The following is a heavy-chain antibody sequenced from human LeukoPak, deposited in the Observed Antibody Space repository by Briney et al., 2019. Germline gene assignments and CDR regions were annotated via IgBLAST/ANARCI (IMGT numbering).Heavy chain of an antibody. Sequence: GASVKVSCKASGYTFTGYYMHWVRQAPGQGLEWMGWINPNSGGTNYAQKYQGRVTMTRDTSISTAYMGLSRLRSDDTAVYYCARVLYTPYKLFDYWDQGTLVTVSS. D-gene: IGHD2-2*02. CDR3: ARVLYTPYKLFDY. CDR2: INPNSGGT. CDR1: GYTFTGYY. J-gene: IGHJ4*02. V-gene: IGHV1-2*02.